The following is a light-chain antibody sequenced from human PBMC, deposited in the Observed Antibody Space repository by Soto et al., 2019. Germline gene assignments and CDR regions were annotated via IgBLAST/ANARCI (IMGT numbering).Light chain of an antibody. Sequence: DIQVTQSPSTLPASVGDRFTFTCRASQRIRSWLAWYRQKPGKAPKLLIYAASSLQSGVPSRFSGSGSGTDFTLTISSLQPEDFATYYCQQSYSTPITFGQGTRLEIK. CDR1: QRIRSW. CDR3: QQSYSTPIT. V-gene: IGKV1-39*01. CDR2: AAS. J-gene: IGKJ5*01.